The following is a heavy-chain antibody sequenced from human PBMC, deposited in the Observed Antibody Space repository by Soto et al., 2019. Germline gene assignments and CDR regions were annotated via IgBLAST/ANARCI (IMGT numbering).Heavy chain of an antibody. D-gene: IGHD2-21*01. CDR1: GFSVSDNY. V-gene: IGHV3-53*01. J-gene: IGHJ4*02. CDR2: IYGVDTT. Sequence: EVQLVESGGGLIRPGGSLRLSCAASGFSVSDNYMSWVRQAPGKGLEWVSVIYGVDTTYYADSVKGRFTISRDNSKNTLYLKMNNLRADDPAVYYCARDLYGGNSDYWGQGPLVTVSS. CDR3: ARDLYGGNSDY.